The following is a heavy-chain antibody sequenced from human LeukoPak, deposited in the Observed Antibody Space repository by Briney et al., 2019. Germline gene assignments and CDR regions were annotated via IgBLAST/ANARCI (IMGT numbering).Heavy chain of an antibody. CDR3: ASPYSSFYPLDY. Sequence: PGGSLRLSCAASGFSFSRYGMHWVRQAPGKGLEWVAVISYDGSSKYHADSVKGRFTISRDNSKNTLYLQMYSLRAEDTAVYYCASPYSSFYPLDYWGQGTLVTVSS. CDR2: ISYDGSSK. V-gene: IGHV3-30*03. CDR1: GFSFSRYG. D-gene: IGHD6-19*01. J-gene: IGHJ4*02.